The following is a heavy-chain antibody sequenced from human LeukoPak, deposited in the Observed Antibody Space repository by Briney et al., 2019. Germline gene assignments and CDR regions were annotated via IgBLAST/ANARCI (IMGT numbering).Heavy chain of an antibody. CDR2: INAGNGNT. V-gene: IGHV1-3*01. J-gene: IGHJ4*02. CDR3: ARDYYGSGSPGSFDY. D-gene: IGHD3-10*01. CDR1: GYTFTSYA. Sequence: ASVKVSCKASGYTFTSYAMHWVRQAPGQRLEWIGWINAGNGNTKYSQKFQGRVTITRDTSASTAYMELSSLRSGDTAVYYCARDYYGSGSPGSFDYWGQGTLVTVSS.